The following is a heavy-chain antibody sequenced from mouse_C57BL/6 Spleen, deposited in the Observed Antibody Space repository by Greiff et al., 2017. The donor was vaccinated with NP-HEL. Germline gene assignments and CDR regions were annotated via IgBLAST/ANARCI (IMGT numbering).Heavy chain of an antibody. D-gene: IGHD1-1*01. Sequence: VMLVESGPELVKPGASVKISCKASGYAFSSSWMNWVKQRPGKGLEWIGRIYPGDGDTNYNGKFKGKATLTADKSSSTAYMQLSSLTSEDSAVYFCARDYYGSRDWYFDVWGTGTTVTVSS. CDR1: GYAFSSSW. J-gene: IGHJ1*03. CDR2: IYPGDGDT. CDR3: ARDYYGSRDWYFDV. V-gene: IGHV1-82*01.